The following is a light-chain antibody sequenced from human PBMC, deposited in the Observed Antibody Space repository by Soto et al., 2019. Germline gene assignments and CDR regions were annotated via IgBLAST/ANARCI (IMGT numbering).Light chain of an antibody. Sequence: DIQMTQSPPSLSASVGDRVTITCRTSQSISRYLNWYQQKPGKAPKVLIYGASSLQSGVPSRFRSSGSGTDFTLTITSLQPGDFATYYCQQSYSTWTFGQGTKVEMK. V-gene: IGKV1-39*01. CDR1: QSISRY. CDR3: QQSYSTWT. CDR2: GAS. J-gene: IGKJ1*01.